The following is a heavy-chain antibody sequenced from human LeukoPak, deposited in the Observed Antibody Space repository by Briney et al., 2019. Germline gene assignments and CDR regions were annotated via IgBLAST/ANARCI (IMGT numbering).Heavy chain of an antibody. CDR3: AVGSTSVYTYGYLDY. CDR2: IYSGGDT. D-gene: IGHD5-18*01. CDR1: GFTVSSNY. Sequence: GGSLRLSCAASGFTVSSNYMTWVRHAPGKGLEWVSLIYSGGDTYYADSVKGRFTISRDDSKKTLYLQMNTLRAEDTAVYYCAVGSTSVYTYGYLDYWGQGTLVTVPS. V-gene: IGHV3-66*01. J-gene: IGHJ4*02.